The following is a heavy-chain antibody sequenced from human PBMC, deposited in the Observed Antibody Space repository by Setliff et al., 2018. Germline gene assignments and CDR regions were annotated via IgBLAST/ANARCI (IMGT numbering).Heavy chain of an antibody. D-gene: IGHD3-16*01. CDR2: ISGSGGST. Sequence: GGSLRLSCAASGFTFSAYGMSWVRQAPGKGLEWVSAISGSGGSTYYADSVKGRFTISRDNSKNTLYLQMNSLRAEDTAVYYCAKYVKKFAHFDYWGQGTLVTVSS. CDR3: AKYVKKFAHFDY. J-gene: IGHJ4*02. CDR1: GFTFSAYG. V-gene: IGHV3-23*01.